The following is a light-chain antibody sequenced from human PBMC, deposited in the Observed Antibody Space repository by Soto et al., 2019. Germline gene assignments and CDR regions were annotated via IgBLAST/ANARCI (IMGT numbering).Light chain of an antibody. CDR1: WSNIGPNS. CDR3: GAWDRSLKTYF. J-gene: IGLJ1*01. V-gene: IGLV1-51*01. CDR2: DND. Sequence: QSVLTQPPSVSAAAGQKITISCSGGWSNIGPNSVSWYRQLPRTAPKLLIYDNDKRPSGIPDRFSGSKSGTPATLDITGLQAGDEADYYRGAWDRSLKTYFFGTGTKVTVL.